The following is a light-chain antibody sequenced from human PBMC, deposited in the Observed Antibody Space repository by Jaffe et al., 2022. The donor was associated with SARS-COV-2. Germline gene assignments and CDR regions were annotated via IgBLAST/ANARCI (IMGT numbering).Light chain of an antibody. V-gene: IGLV1-51*01. CDR1: NSNIGNNY. CDR3: GTWDGSLKSVV. CDR2: NND. Sequence: QSVLTQPPSVSAAPGQKVTISCSGSNSNIGNNYVSWYQQLPGTAPKLLIYNNDKRPSGIPDRFSGSKSGTSATLGITGLQTGDEADYYCGTWDGSLKSVVFGGGTKLTVL. J-gene: IGLJ2*01.